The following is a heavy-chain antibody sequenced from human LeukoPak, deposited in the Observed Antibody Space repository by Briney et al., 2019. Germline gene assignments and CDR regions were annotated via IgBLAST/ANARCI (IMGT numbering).Heavy chain of an antibody. CDR1: GGSISSSSYY. CDR3: ARGVDTASGDGFDI. V-gene: IGHV4-39*07. J-gene: IGHJ3*02. Sequence: PSETLSLTCTVSGGSISSSSYYWGWIRQPPGKGLEWIGSIYYSGSTYYNPSLKSRVTISVDTSKNQFSLKLSSVTAADSAVYYCARGVDTASGDGFDIWGQGTMVTVSS. CDR2: IYYSGST. D-gene: IGHD5-18*01.